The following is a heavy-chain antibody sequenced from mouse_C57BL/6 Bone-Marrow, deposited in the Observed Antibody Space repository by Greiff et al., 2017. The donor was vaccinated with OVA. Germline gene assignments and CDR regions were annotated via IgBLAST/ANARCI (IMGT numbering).Heavy chain of an antibody. D-gene: IGHD1-1*01. J-gene: IGHJ2*01. Sequence: QVQLQQPGAELVKPGASVKLSCKVSGYTFTSYWMHWVKQRPGQGLEWIGMIHPNSGSTNYNEKFKSKATLTVDKSSSTAYMQLSSLTSEDSAVYYCAGEFITTDYEDWGQGTTLTVAS. CDR3: AGEFITTDYED. V-gene: IGHV1-64*01. CDR1: GYTFTSYW. CDR2: IHPNSGST.